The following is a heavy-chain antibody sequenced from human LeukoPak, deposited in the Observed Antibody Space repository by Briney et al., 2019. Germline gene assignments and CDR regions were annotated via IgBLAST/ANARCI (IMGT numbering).Heavy chain of an antibody. Sequence: SVKVSCKASGGTFSSYAISWVRQAPGQGLEWMGGIIPIFGTANYAQKFQGRVTITADESTSTAYMELSSLRSEDTAVYYCARSQEVLLWFGETTFDYWGQGTLVTVSS. CDR1: GGTFSSYA. CDR3: ARSQEVLLWFGETTFDY. CDR2: IIPIFGTA. V-gene: IGHV1-69*01. J-gene: IGHJ4*02. D-gene: IGHD3-10*01.